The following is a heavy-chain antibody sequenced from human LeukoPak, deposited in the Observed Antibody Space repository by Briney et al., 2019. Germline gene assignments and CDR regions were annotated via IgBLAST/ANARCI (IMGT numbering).Heavy chain of an antibody. CDR2: IYYSGYT. V-gene: IGHV4-39*07. J-gene: IGHJ5*02. Sequence: SETLSLTCTVSGGSIGSNNYYWGWIRQPPGKGLEWIGSIYYSGYTYYNPSLKSRVTISVDTSKNQFSLKLSSVTAADTAVYYCARDLGRPSMVREWGFDPWGQGTLVTVSS. CDR1: GGSIGSNNYY. D-gene: IGHD3-10*01. CDR3: ARDLGRPSMVREWGFDP.